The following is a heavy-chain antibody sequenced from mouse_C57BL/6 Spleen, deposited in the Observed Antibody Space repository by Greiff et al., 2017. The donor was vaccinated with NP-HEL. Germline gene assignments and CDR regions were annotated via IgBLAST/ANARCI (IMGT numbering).Heavy chain of an antibody. CDR2: INPSNGGT. CDR1: GYTFTSYW. V-gene: IGHV1-53*01. D-gene: IGHD4-1*01. CDR3: ARKGGTGTYFDY. J-gene: IGHJ2*01. Sequence: QVQLQQSGTELVKPGASVKLSCKASGYTFTSYWMHWVKQRPGQGLEWIGNINPSNGGTNYNEKFKSKATLTVDKSSSTAYTQLSSLTSEDSAVYYCARKGGTGTYFDYWGQGTTLTVSS.